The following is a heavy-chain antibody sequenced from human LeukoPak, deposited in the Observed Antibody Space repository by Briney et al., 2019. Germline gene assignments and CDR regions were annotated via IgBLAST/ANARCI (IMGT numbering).Heavy chain of an antibody. V-gene: IGHV3-23*01. Sequence: GGSLKLSCAASGFTFSSYAMSWVRQAPEKGLEWVSAISGSGGSTYYADSVKGRFTISRDNSKNTLYPQMNSLRAEDTAVYYCAKDRDRTQWLRSFDYWGQGTLVTVSS. CDR1: GFTFSSYA. CDR2: ISGSGGST. D-gene: IGHD6-19*01. J-gene: IGHJ4*02. CDR3: AKDRDRTQWLRSFDY.